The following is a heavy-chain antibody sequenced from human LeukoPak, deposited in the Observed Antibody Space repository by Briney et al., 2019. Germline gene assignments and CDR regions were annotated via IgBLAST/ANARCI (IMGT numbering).Heavy chain of an antibody. CDR1: GYSFTSYW. V-gene: IGHV5-51*01. J-gene: IGHJ4*02. Sequence: GESLKISCKGSGYSFTSYWIGWVRQMPGKILEWMGIIYPGDSDTRYSPSFQGQVTISADKSISTAYLQWSSLKASDTAMYYCAQGYCSSTSCYPTDYWGQGTLVTVSS. CDR2: IYPGDSDT. D-gene: IGHD2-2*01. CDR3: AQGYCSSTSCYPTDY.